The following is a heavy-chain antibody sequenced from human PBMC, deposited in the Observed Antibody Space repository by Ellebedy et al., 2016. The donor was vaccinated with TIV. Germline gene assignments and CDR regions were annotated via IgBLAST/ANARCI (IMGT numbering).Heavy chain of an antibody. V-gene: IGHV3-23*01. CDR2: ISASGDRT. Sequence: GGSLRLXXAASGFTFSSHHMVWVRQAPGKGLESVASISASGDRTYYADSVKGRFTISRENSKNTLYFQLNSLRAEDTAVYYCARDDEAGWGQGTLVTVSS. J-gene: IGHJ4*02. CDR3: ARDDEAG. CDR1: GFTFSSHH. D-gene: IGHD6-19*01.